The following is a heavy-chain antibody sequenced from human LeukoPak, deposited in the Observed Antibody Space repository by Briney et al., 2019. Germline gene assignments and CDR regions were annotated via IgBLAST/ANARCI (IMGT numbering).Heavy chain of an antibody. Sequence: GASVKVSCKASGYTFTAYSIHWVRQAPGQGLEWMGWINPNSGGAKYAQKFQGRVTMTRDTSISTAYMELSRLRSDGTAVYYCARVKPAANWGQGTLVTVSS. D-gene: IGHD2-2*01. V-gene: IGHV1-2*02. J-gene: IGHJ4*02. CDR3: ARVKPAAN. CDR1: GYTFTAYS. CDR2: INPNSGGA.